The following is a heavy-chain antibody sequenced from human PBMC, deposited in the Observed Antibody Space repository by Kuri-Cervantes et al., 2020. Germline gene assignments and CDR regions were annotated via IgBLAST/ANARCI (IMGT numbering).Heavy chain of an antibody. V-gene: IGHV4-30-4*01. J-gene: IGHJ3*02. CDR1: GGSISSGDYY. Sequence: LRLSCTVSGGSISSGDYYWSWIRQPPGKGLEWIGYIYYSGSTYYNPSLKSRVTISVDTSKNQFSLKLSSVTAADTAVYYCARDGCSSTSCYYFSAFDIWGQGTMVTVSS. CDR3: ARDGCSSTSCYYFSAFDI. D-gene: IGHD2-2*01. CDR2: IYYSGST.